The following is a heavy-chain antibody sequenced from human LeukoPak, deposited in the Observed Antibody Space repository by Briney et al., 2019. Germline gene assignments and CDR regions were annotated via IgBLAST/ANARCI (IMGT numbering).Heavy chain of an antibody. CDR1: GGTLSSYT. Sequence: SVKVSCKASGGTLSSYTISWVRQAPGQGLEWMGRIIPILGIANYAQKFQGRVTITADKSTSTAYMELSSLRSEDTAVYYGARASTVPYNWFDPWGQGTLVTVSS. D-gene: IGHD4-11*01. J-gene: IGHJ5*02. CDR3: ARASTVPYNWFDP. V-gene: IGHV1-69*02. CDR2: IIPILGIA.